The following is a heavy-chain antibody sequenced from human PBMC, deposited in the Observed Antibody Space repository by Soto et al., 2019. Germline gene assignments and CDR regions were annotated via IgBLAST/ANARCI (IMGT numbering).Heavy chain of an antibody. V-gene: IGHV3-30*18. D-gene: IGHD6-6*01. CDR3: AKDSSVAALG. CDR1: GFTFSSHG. J-gene: IGHJ4*02. CDR2: ISYDGSNK. Sequence: QMQLVESGGGVVQPGRSLRLSCAASGFTFSSHGMHWVRQAPGKGLEWVAAISYDGSNKYYADSVKGRFTISRDNSKNTLYLQVNSLRAEDTAVYYCAKDSSVAALGWGQGTLVTVSS.